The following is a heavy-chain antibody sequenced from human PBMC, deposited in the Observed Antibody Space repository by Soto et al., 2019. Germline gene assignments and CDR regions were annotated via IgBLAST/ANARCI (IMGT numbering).Heavy chain of an antibody. CDR1: GFTFSRHG. J-gene: IGHJ4*02. D-gene: IGHD6-13*01. CDR3: AKVDVSTAGSFDY. Sequence: PGGSLRLSCAASGFTFSRHGLSWVRQAPGKGLEWVSTINPSGDSTFHADSVKGRFTISRDNSKNTVYLQMNSLSVGDTAVYLCAKVDVSTAGSFDYWGQGALVTVSS. CDR2: INPSGDST. V-gene: IGHV3-23*01.